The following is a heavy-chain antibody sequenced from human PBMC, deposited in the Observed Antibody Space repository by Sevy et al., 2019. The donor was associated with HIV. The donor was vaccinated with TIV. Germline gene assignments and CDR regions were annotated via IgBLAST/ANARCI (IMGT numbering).Heavy chain of an antibody. J-gene: IGHJ5*02. CDR3: ARVLTGIVVVPAAITPGLRANWFDP. V-gene: IGHV4-34*01. CDR2: INHSGST. D-gene: IGHD2-2*02. CDR1: GGSFSGYY. Sequence: SETLSLTCAVYGGSFSGYYWSCIRQPPGKGLEWIGEINHSGSTNYNPSLKSRVTISVDTSKNQFSLKLSSVTASDTAVYYCARVLTGIVVVPAAITPGLRANWFDPWGQGTTVTVSS.